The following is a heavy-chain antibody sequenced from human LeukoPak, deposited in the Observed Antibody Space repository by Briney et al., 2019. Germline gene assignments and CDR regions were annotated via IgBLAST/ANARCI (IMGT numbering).Heavy chain of an antibody. CDR2: ISSSSETL. D-gene: IGHD1-26*01. Sequence: GGSLRLSCAASGFTFGIYSMTWVRQAPGKGLEWVSYISSSSETLYYADSVKGRFTISRDNANNSLYLEMRSLRAEDTAVYYCARDLSGSYFGHWGQGTLVTVSS. J-gene: IGHJ4*02. CDR3: ARDLSGSYFGH. V-gene: IGHV3-48*04. CDR1: GFTFGIYS.